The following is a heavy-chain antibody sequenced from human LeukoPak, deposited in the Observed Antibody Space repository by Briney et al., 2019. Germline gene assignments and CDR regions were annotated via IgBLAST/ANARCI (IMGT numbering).Heavy chain of an antibody. CDR1: GYTFTSYG. CDR3: ARATPYDSSGYYYLYYYGMDV. CDR2: ISAYNGNT. D-gene: IGHD3-22*01. V-gene: IGHV1-18*01. J-gene: IGHJ6*02. Sequence: ASVKVSCKASGYTFTSYGISWVRQTPGQGLEWMGWISAYNGNTNYAQKLQGRVTMTTDTSTSTAYMELRSLRSDDTAVYYCARATPYDSSGYYYLYYYGMDVWGQGTTVTVSS.